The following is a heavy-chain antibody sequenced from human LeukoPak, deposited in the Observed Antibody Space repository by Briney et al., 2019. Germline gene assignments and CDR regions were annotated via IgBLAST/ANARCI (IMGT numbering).Heavy chain of an antibody. CDR2: ISAYNGNT. V-gene: IGHV1-18*01. D-gene: IGHD6-6*01. CDR1: GYTFTSYG. J-gene: IGHJ6*02. Sequence: ASVKVSCKASGYTFTSYGISWVRQAPGQGLEWMGWISAYNGNTNYAQKLQGRVTMTTDTSTSTVYMELSSLRSEDTAVYYCATYSSSSGYYYYGMDVWGQGTTVTVSS. CDR3: ATYSSSSGYYYYGMDV.